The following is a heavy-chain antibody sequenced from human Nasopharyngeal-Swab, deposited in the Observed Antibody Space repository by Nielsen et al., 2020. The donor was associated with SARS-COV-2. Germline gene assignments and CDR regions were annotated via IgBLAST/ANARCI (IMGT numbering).Heavy chain of an antibody. J-gene: IGHJ4*02. CDR3: ASLEGITVAGTLIDY. V-gene: IGHV4-39*01. Sequence: SETLSLTCTVSGGSISSSSYYWGWIRQPPGKGLEWIGRIYYSGSTYYNPSPKSRVTISVDTSKNQFSLKLSSVTAADTAVYYCASLEGITVAGTLIDYWGQGTLVTVSS. D-gene: IGHD6-19*01. CDR1: GGSISSSSYY. CDR2: IYYSGST.